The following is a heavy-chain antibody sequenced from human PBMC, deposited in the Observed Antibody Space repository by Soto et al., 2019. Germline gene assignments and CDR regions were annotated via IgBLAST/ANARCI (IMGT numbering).Heavy chain of an antibody. CDR2: ISYDGDNK. J-gene: IGHJ6*02. V-gene: IGHV3-30*18. Sequence: GGSLRLSCAASGFTFSNYGMHWVRQAPGKGLEWVAVISYDGDNKYYADSLKGRFAISRDNSKNTLYLQMNSLRPEDTAVYYCAKDIALVRGVIIDLDVWGRGTTVTVSS. CDR1: GFTFSNYG. D-gene: IGHD3-10*01. CDR3: AKDIALVRGVIIDLDV.